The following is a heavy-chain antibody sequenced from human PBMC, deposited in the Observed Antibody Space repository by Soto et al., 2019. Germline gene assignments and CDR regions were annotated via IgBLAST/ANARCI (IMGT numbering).Heavy chain of an antibody. V-gene: IGHV3-72*01. Sequence: EVQVVESGGGLVQPGGSLRLSCAGSGFTFSDHYMDWVRQAPGKGLEWVGSSRNKAKRYTTEYAASVKGRFTISRDDSKNSLYLHMNSLVTEDTAVYYCARISAAVSNAFDIWGQGTMVTVSS. D-gene: IGHD6-13*01. CDR2: SRNKAKRYTT. CDR1: GFTFSDHY. CDR3: ARISAAVSNAFDI. J-gene: IGHJ3*02.